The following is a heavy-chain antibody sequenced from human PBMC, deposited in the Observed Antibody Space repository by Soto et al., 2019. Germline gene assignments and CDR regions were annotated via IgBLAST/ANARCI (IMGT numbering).Heavy chain of an antibody. J-gene: IGHJ6*02. CDR3: ARSVDVGALYYGMDV. V-gene: IGHV1-69*06. CDR2: TVPSYGTA. CDR1: GGTFRSYG. D-gene: IGHD1-26*01. Sequence: SVKVSCKASGGTFRSYGINWVRQAPGQGLEWMGGTVPSYGTANYAQEFQGRLTITADTSTSTAYMELSSLRYEDTAVYYCARSVDVGALYYGMDVWGQGTTVTVSS.